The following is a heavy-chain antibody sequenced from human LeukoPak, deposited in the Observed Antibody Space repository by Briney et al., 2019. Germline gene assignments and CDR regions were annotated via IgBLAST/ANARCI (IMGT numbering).Heavy chain of an antibody. CDR1: GVSISTYY. CDR3: ARMYSGTSYYFDY. J-gene: IGHJ4*02. Sequence: SETLSLTCSVSGVSISTYYWIWIRQPPAKGLEWMGFFSYSGSTKYNPSLKSRVTMSVDTSKNQFSLKLSSATAADTAVYYCARMYSGTSYYFDYWGQGTLVTVSS. D-gene: IGHD1-26*01. CDR2: FSYSGST. V-gene: IGHV4-59*01.